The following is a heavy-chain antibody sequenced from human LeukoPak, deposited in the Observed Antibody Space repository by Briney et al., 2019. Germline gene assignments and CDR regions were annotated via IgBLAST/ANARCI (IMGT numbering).Heavy chain of an antibody. CDR2: IWHGGTT. D-gene: IGHD2-8*01. CDR3: ARDPDGNGLNFDY. CDR1: GASITSNSW. V-gene: IGHV4-4*02. J-gene: IGHJ4*02. Sequence: SGTLSLTCTVSGASITSNSWWTWVRQLPGKRLEWIGEIWHGGTTRYYPFLESRVTISIDRSKSQFSLKLNSVTAADTAVYYCARDPDGNGLNFDYWGQGTLVTVSS.